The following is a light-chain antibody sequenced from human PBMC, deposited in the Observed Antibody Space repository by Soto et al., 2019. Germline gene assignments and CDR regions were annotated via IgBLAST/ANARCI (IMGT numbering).Light chain of an antibody. CDR1: QSISTY. CDR3: QQYENLPT. CDR2: DAS. Sequence: DIQVTQSPSSLSASVGDSVTITCRASQSISTYLNWYQQKPGRAPKLLIYDASNLEAGVPSRFRGSGSGTDFTFTISRLQPEDIATYYCQQYENLPTFGQGTRLEIK. V-gene: IGKV1-33*01. J-gene: IGKJ5*01.